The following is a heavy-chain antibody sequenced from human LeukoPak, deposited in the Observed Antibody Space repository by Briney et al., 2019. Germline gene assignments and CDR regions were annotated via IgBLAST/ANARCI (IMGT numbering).Heavy chain of an antibody. V-gene: IGHV1-69*13. CDR1: GYTFTSYG. J-gene: IGHJ4*02. Sequence: GASVKVSCKASGYTFTSYGISWVRQAPGQGLEWMGGIIPIFGTANYAQKFQGRVTITADESTSTAYMELSSLRSEDTAVYYCARDGNYYDSSGYCSLWGQGTLVTVSS. CDR3: ARDGNYYDSSGYCSL. D-gene: IGHD3-22*01. CDR2: IIPIFGTA.